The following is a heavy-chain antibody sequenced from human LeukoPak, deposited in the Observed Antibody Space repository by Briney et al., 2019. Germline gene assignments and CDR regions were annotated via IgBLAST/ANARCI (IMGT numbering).Heavy chain of an antibody. CDR1: GGSISTYY. Sequence: SETLSLTCTVSGGSISTYYWSWIRQPAGKGLEWIGRIYTSGSTNYNPSLKSRVTMSVDTSKNQFSLKLSSVTAADTAVYFCARGTVPNAFDIWVQGTMVTVS. V-gene: IGHV4-4*07. CDR3: ARGTVPNAFDI. CDR2: IYTSGST. J-gene: IGHJ3*02. D-gene: IGHD1/OR15-1a*01.